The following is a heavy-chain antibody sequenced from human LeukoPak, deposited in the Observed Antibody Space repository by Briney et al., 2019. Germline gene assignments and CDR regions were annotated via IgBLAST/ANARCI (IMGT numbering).Heavy chain of an antibody. CDR3: ARDQDIVVVVAALRQREMGGFDP. CDR2: MNPKRGNT. D-gene: IGHD2-15*01. V-gene: IGHV1-8*01. Sequence: ASVKVSCKASGYTFTNYDIHWGRQATGTGPEWMGWMNPKRGNTGYAQKFQGRVTMTRNTSISTAYMELSSLRSDDTAVYYCARDQDIVVVVAALRQREMGGFDPWGQGTLVTVSS. CDR1: GYTFTNYD. J-gene: IGHJ5*02.